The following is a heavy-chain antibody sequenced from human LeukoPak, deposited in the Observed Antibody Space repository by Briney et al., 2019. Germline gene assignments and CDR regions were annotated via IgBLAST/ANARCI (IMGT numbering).Heavy chain of an antibody. CDR1: GYTLTHYQ. CDR3: AKDIGSWASDY. Sequence: ASVKVSCKASGYTLTHYQMHWVRQAPRQGLEWMGVINPNAGTTTYAQNFQGRVTVTGDTSTSTVYMELSNLRSEGTAVYYCAKDIGSWASDYWGQGTLVTVSS. J-gene: IGHJ4*02. V-gene: IGHV1-46*01. CDR2: INPNAGTT. D-gene: IGHD6-13*01.